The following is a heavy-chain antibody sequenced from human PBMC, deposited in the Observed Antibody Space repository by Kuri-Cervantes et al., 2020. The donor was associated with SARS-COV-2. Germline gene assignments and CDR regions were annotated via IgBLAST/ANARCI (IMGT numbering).Heavy chain of an antibody. J-gene: IGHJ4*02. V-gene: IGHV1-69*13. D-gene: IGHD3-3*01. CDR2: IIPILGTP. CDR3: ATTIFGVVPLGYGWNY. CDR1: GGTFSSYA. Sequence: SVKVSCKASGGTFSSYALSWVRQAPGQGLEWMGGIIPILGTPNYAQKFQGRVTITADESTSTAYMELSSLRSEDTAVYYCATTIFGVVPLGYGWNYWGQGTLVTVSS.